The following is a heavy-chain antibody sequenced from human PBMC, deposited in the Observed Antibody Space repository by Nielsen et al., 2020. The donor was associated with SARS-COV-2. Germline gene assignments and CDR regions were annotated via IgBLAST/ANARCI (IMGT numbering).Heavy chain of an antibody. Sequence: ASVKVSCKASGYTFTSYGISWVRQAPGQGLEWMGWISAYNGNTNYAQKLQGRVTMTTDTSTSTAYMELRSLRSDDTAVCYCARDRHIVVVPAAPELNYYYYGMDVWGQGTTVTVSS. V-gene: IGHV1-18*01. CDR1: GYTFTSYG. J-gene: IGHJ6*02. D-gene: IGHD2-2*01. CDR3: ARDRHIVVVPAAPELNYYYYGMDV. CDR2: ISAYNGNT.